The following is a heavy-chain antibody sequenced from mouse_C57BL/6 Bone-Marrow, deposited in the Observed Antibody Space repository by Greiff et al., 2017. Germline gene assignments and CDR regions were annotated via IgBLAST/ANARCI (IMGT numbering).Heavy chain of an antibody. V-gene: IGHV1-52*01. J-gene: IGHJ2*01. Sequence: QVHVKQPGAEPVRPGSSVKLSCKASGYTFTSYWMHWVKQRPIQGLEWIGNIDPSDSETHYNQKFKDKATLTVDKSSSTAYMQLSSLTSEDSAVYYCARSAIYYYGDYWGQGTTLTVSS. CDR2: IDPSDSET. CDR1: GYTFTSYW. CDR3: ARSAIYYYGDY. D-gene: IGHD1-1*01.